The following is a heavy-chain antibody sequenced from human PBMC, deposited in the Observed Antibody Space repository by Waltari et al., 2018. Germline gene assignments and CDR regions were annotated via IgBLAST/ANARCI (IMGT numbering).Heavy chain of an antibody. CDR3: VRDFDWGPDY. CDR2: FKPDRGVT. D-gene: IGHD3-9*01. Sequence: QVQLVQSGAEVMKPGASVKVSCKTSGYSFSDHYFHWVRQAPGQGLDWMGWFKPDRGVTYYAQECQGRVTLTGDMSISTVYMDFSSLTSDDTAIYYCVRDFDWGPDYWGQGTLVTVSS. CDR1: GYSFSDHY. V-gene: IGHV1-2*02. J-gene: IGHJ4*02.